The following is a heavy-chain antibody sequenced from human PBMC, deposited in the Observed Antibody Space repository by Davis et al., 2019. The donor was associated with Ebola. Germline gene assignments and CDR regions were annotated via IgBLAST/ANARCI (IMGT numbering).Heavy chain of an antibody. J-gene: IGHJ4*02. CDR3: ARSSYQPDY. Sequence: GESLKISCAASGFTFSSYWMHWVRQAPGKGLVWVSRINPDGSFTDYADSVKCRFSISRDSTSNTLYLQMNGLRAEDTAVYYCARSSYQPDYWGQGTLVTVSS. V-gene: IGHV3-74*01. D-gene: IGHD2-2*01. CDR1: GFTFSSYW. CDR2: INPDGSFT.